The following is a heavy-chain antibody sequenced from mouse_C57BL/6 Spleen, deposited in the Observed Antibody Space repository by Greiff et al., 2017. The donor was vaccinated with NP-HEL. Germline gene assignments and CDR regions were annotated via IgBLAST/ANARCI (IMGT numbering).Heavy chain of an antibody. CDR1: GFTFSSYG. J-gene: IGHJ1*03. Sequence: EVHLVESGGDLVKPGGSLKLSCAASGFTFSSYGMSWVRQTPDKRLEWVATISSGGSYTYYPDSVKGRFTISRENAKNTLYQQMSSLKSEDTAMYYCARTPSMRDYNWYFDVWGTGTTVTVSS. D-gene: IGHD2-4*01. V-gene: IGHV5-6*01. CDR2: ISSGGSYT. CDR3: ARTPSMRDYNWYFDV.